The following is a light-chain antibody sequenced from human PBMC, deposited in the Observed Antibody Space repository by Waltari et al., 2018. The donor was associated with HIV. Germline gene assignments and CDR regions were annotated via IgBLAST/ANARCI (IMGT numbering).Light chain of an antibody. V-gene: IGLV3-21*03. J-gene: IGLJ3*02. Sequence: SYVLTQPPSVSVAPGKPAGITCGGANIGRKSVHWYQHRPGKAPILVFYDDTDRPSGIPERFSGSASWNTATLTVNSVEAGDEADYYCQVWDTDTDHWVFGGGTRLTVL. CDR2: DDT. CDR3: QVWDTDTDHWV. CDR1: NIGRKS.